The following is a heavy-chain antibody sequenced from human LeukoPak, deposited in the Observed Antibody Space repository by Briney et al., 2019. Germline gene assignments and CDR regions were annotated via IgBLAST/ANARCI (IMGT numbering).Heavy chain of an antibody. J-gene: IGHJ6*02. CDR2: IIPIFGTA. V-gene: IGHV1-69*01. CDR1: GGTFSSYA. D-gene: IGHD4-23*01. Sequence: GASVKVSCKASGGTFSSYAISWVRQAPGQGLEWMGGIIPIFGTANYARKFQGRVTITADESTSTAYMELSSLRSEDTAVYYCARATLTTVVTSYYGMDVWGQGTTVTVSS. CDR3: ARATLTTVVTSYYGMDV.